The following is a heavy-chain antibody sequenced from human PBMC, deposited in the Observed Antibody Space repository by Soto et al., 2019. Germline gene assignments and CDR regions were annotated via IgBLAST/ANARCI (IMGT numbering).Heavy chain of an antibody. J-gene: IGHJ4*02. CDR1: GGSFSGYY. D-gene: IGHD5-18*01. CDR3: ARKGYSYGPGYFDY. V-gene: IGHV4-34*01. Sequence: QVQLQQWGAGLLKPSETLSLTCAVYGGSFSGYYWGWIRQPPGKGLEWIGEINHSGSTNYNPSLKSRVTISVDTSKNQFSLKLSSVTAADTAVYYCARKGYSYGPGYFDYWGQGTLVTVSS. CDR2: INHSGST.